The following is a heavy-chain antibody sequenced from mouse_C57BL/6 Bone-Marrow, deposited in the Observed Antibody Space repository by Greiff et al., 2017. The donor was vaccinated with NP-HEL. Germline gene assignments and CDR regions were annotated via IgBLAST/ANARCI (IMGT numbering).Heavy chain of an antibody. V-gene: IGHV5-17*01. CDR2: ISSGSSTI. Sequence: EVNLVESGGGLVKPGGSLKLSCAASGFTFSDYGMHWVRQAPEKGLEWVAYISSGSSTIYYAVTVKGRFTISRDNAKNTLFLQMTSLRSEDTAMYYCARRYRGLYYYAMDYWGQGTSVTVSS. J-gene: IGHJ4*01. D-gene: IGHD2-12*01. CDR1: GFTFSDYG. CDR3: ARRYRGLYYYAMDY.